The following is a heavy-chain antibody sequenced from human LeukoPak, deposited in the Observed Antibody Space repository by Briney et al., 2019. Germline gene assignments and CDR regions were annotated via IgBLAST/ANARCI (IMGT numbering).Heavy chain of an antibody. V-gene: IGHV4-59*01. Sequence: SETLSLTCTVSGGSISRYYWSWIRQPPGKGLEWIGYISYSGSTKYSPSLKSRVTVSVDTSKNQFSLKLSSVTPADTAVYYCAREVGDSFLDSWGQGTLVTVSS. J-gene: IGHJ4*02. CDR1: GGSISRYY. CDR3: AREVGDSFLDS. D-gene: IGHD6-13*01. CDR2: ISYSGST.